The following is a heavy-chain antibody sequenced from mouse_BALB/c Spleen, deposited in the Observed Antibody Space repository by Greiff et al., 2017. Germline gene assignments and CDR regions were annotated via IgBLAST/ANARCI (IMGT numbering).Heavy chain of an antibody. J-gene: IGHJ4*01. CDR1: GYTFTSYW. V-gene: IGHV1-7*01. CDR3: ATMITTNDYAMDY. CDR2: INPSTGYT. Sequence: VQLQESGAELAKPGASVKMSCKASGYTFTSYWMHWVKQRPGQGLEWIGYINPSTGYTEYNQKFKDKATLTADKSSSTAYMQLSSLTSEDSAVYYCATMITTNDYAMDYWGQGTSVTVSS. D-gene: IGHD2-4*01.